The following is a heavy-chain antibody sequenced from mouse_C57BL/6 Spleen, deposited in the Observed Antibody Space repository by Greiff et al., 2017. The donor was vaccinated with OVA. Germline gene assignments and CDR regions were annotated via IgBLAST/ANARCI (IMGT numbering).Heavy chain of an antibody. Sequence: EVMLVESGGDLVKPGGSLKLSCAASGFTFSSYGMSWVRQTPDKRLEWVATISSGGSYTYYPASVKGRFTISRDNAKNTLYLQMSILKSEDTAMYYCARHCDYGISYDWYFDVWGTGTTVTVSS. V-gene: IGHV5-6*01. CDR2: ISSGGSYT. J-gene: IGHJ1*03. CDR1: GFTFSSYG. CDR3: ARHCDYGISYDWYFDV. D-gene: IGHD1-1*01.